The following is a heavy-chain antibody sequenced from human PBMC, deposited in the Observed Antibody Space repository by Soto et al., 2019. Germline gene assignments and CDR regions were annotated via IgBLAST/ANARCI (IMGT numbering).Heavy chain of an antibody. Sequence: SETLSLTCSVSGYSVTSSDYYWAWIRQPPGKGLEWIGSMFYSGLTYYNPSLKSRVTLSVDTSKNQFSVRLNSVTAADTAVYYCAPLSVPLSGPYGIHVWGQGTTVTVSS. CDR2: MFYSGLT. CDR1: GYSVTSSDYY. D-gene: IGHD2-15*01. J-gene: IGHJ6*02. CDR3: APLSVPLSGPYGIHV. V-gene: IGHV4-39*01.